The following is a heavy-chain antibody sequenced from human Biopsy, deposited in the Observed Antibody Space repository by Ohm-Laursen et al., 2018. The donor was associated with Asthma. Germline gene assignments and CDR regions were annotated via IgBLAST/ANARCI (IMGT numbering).Heavy chain of an antibody. CDR3: ARGDSSNWSHYYFDY. D-gene: IGHD3-22*01. Sequence: SLRLSCAASGFAVSRDHMFWVRQAPGKGLEWVSVIYSGGASHTADSMRGRFTISRDCSKNTLYLQMHSLRAEDTAVYYCARGDSSNWSHYYFDYWGQGTLVTVSS. V-gene: IGHV3-53*01. CDR1: GFAVSRDH. J-gene: IGHJ4*02. CDR2: IYSGGAS.